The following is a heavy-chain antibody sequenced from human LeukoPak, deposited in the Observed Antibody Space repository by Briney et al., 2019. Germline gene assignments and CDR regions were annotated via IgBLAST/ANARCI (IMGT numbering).Heavy chain of an antibody. CDR3: ARVYYSRFDP. CDR1: GASISSHY. J-gene: IGHJ5*02. CDR2: IYTTGAT. D-gene: IGHD3-10*01. V-gene: IGHV4-4*07. Sequence: SETLSLTCSVSGASISSHYWTWIRQPAGKGLEWIGHIYTTGATNYNPSIRSRVTMSVDTSKNQFFLRLTSVTAADTAVYYCARVYYSRFDPWGQGTLVTVSS.